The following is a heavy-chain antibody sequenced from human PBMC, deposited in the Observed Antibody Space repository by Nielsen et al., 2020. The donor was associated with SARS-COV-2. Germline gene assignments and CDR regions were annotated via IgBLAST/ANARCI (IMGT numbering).Heavy chain of an antibody. CDR2: INHSGST. CDR1: GGSFSGYY. D-gene: IGHD7-27*01. J-gene: IGHJ4*02. CDR3: ARGLGPSDY. V-gene: IGHV4-34*01. Sequence: SETLSLACAVYGGSFSGYYWSWIRQPPGKGLEWIGEINHSGSTNYNPSLKSRVTISVDTSKNQFSLKLSSVTAADTAVYYCARGLGPSDYWGQGTLVTVSS.